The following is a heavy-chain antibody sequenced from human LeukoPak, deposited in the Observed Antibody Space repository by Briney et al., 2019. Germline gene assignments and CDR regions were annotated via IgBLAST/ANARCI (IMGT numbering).Heavy chain of an antibody. Sequence: SETLSLTCAVYGGSFSGYYWSWIRQPPGRGLEWIGEINHSGSTNYNPSLKSRVTISVDTSKNQFSLKLSSVTAADTAVYYCARALWRTTAFDYWGQGTLVTVSS. CDR2: INHSGST. CDR3: ARALWRTTAFDY. J-gene: IGHJ4*02. V-gene: IGHV4-34*01. CDR1: GGSFSGYY. D-gene: IGHD2/OR15-2a*01.